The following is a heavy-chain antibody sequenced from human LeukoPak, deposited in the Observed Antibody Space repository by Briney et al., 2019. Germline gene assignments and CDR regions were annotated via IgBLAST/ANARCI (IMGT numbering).Heavy chain of an antibody. D-gene: IGHD6-6*01. CDR3: AHSQQVVPDN. V-gene: IGHV2-5*02. Sequence: SGPTLVKPTQTLTLTCTFSGFSLGASGVAVGWIRQPPGKALEWLALIYRDDDKRYSPSLKSRLTITKDTSKNLVVLTMTNMDPVDTATYYCAHSQQVVPDNWGQGTLVTVSS. J-gene: IGHJ4*02. CDR1: GFSLGASGVA. CDR2: IYRDDDK.